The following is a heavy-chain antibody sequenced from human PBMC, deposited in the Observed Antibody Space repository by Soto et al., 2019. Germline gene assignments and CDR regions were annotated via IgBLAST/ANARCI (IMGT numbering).Heavy chain of an antibody. CDR2: ISYDGSNK. CDR3: AREVNWEYYFDY. V-gene: IGHV3-30*04. CDR1: GFTFSSYA. Sequence: GGSLRLSCAASGFTFSSYAMHWVRQAPGKGLEWVAVISYDGSNKYYADSVKGRFTISRDNSKNTLYLQMNSLRAEDTAVYYGAREVNWEYYFDYWGQGTLVTVSS. D-gene: IGHD7-27*01. J-gene: IGHJ4*02.